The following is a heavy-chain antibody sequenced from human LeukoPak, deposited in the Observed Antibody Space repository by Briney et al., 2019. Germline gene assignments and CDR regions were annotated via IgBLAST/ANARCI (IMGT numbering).Heavy chain of an antibody. V-gene: IGHV3-33*01. CDR1: GFTFSSYG. CDR2: IWYDGSNK. Sequence: GRSLRLSCAAPGFTFSSYGMHWVRQAPGKGLEWVSLIWYDGSNKDYADSVKGRFTISRDNSKNTLNLQMNRLRAEDTALYFCARDRAMVVGSSWYYDYWGQGTMVTVSS. D-gene: IGHD5-18*01. CDR3: ARDRAMVVGSSWYYDY. J-gene: IGHJ4*02.